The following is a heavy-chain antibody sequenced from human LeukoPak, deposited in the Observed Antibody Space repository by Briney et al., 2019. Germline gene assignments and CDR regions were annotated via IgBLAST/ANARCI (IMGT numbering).Heavy chain of an antibody. J-gene: IGHJ4*02. CDR1: GYTFTGYY. CDR2: ISPNSGGT. CDR3: ARDALLIGWLDY. D-gene: IGHD2-21*01. V-gene: IGHV1-2*02. Sequence: VASVKVSCKASGYTFTGYYMHWVRQAPGQGLEWMGWISPNSGGTNYAQKFQGRVTMTRDTSISTAYMELSRLRSDDTAVYYCARDALLIGWLDYWGQGTLVTVSS.